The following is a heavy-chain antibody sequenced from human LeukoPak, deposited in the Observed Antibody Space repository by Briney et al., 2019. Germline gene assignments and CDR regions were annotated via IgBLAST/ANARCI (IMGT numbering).Heavy chain of an antibody. D-gene: IGHD3-10*01. CDR1: GYTFTSYG. CDR3: ARDLYFRRMDYYGSGSYLAY. CDR2: ISSYNGNT. V-gene: IGHV1-18*01. J-gene: IGHJ4*02. Sequence: GASVKVSWKASGYTFTSYGISWVRQATGQGLEWKGWISSYNGNTHYAQNLQGRVIMTIDTSTSTAYMELRSLRSDDTAFYYCARDLYFRRMDYYGSGSYLAYWGQGTPVTVSS.